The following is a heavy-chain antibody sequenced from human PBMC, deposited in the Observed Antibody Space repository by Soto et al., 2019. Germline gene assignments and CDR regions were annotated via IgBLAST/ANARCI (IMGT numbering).Heavy chain of an antibody. J-gene: IGHJ4*02. CDR2: INPSGGST. CDR3: ARDPEMPGGYSDSTENDY. CDR1: GYTFTSYY. Sequence: QVQLVQSGAEVKKPGASVKVSCKASGYTFTSYYMHWVRQAPGQGLEWMGIINPSGGSTSYAQKFQGRVTMTRDTSTSTVYMELSSLRSEDTAVYYCARDPEMPGGYSDSTENDYWGQGTLVTVSS. V-gene: IGHV1-46*01. D-gene: IGHD3-22*01.